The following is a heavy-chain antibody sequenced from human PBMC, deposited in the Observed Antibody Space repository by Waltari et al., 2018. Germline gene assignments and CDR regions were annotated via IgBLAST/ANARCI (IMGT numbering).Heavy chain of an antibody. J-gene: IGHJ4*02. Sequence: QVQLVQSGAEVKKPGASVKVSCKASGYTFTSYAMHWVRQAPGQRLEWMGWINAGNGNTKYSQKFQGRVTITRDTSASTAYMELSSLRSEDTAVYYCARPDYDILTGLRSYYFDYWGQGTLVTVSS. D-gene: IGHD3-9*01. CDR3: ARPDYDILTGLRSYYFDY. V-gene: IGHV1-3*01. CDR1: GYTFTSYA. CDR2: INAGNGNT.